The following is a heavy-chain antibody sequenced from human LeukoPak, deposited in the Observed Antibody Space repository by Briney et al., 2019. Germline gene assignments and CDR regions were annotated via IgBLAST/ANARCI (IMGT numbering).Heavy chain of an antibody. CDR2: IWYDGSNK. CDR3: ARDRGSGWLSGGYDAFDI. Sequence: PGRSLRLSCAASGFTFSSYAMHWVRQAPGKGLEWVAVIWYDGSNKYYADSVKGRFTISRDNSKNTLYLQMNSLRAEDTAVYYCARDRGSGWLSGGYDAFDIWGQGTMVTVSS. J-gene: IGHJ3*02. V-gene: IGHV3-33*08. CDR1: GFTFSSYA. D-gene: IGHD6-19*01.